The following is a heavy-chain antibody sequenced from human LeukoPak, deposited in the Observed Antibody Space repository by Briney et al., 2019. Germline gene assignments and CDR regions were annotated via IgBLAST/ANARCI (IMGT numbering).Heavy chain of an antibody. Sequence: TSETLSLTCTVSGGSISTHYWTWMRQPAGRGLQWIGRMHLSGSTSYNPSLESRVTMSLDTSKNQVSLRLHSVTAADTALYYCARGGDTFDKWGQGTMVIVSS. CDR1: GGSISTHY. D-gene: IGHD5-18*01. CDR2: MHLSGST. J-gene: IGHJ3*02. V-gene: IGHV4-4*07. CDR3: ARGGDTFDK.